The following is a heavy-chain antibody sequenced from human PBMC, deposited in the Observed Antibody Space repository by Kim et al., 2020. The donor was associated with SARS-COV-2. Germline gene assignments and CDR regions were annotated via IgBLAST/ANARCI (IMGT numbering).Heavy chain of an antibody. CDR1: GYTFRDYG. J-gene: IGHJ6*03. CDR3: ARTPRFGELLSVAPYHYY. CDR2: ISGYKGMT. V-gene: IGHV1-18*01. D-gene: IGHD3-10*01. Sequence: ASVKVSCKTSGYTFRDYGVNWVRQAPGQGLEWMGWISGYKGMTNYAQEFQGRVTVTTDTSTTTAYMELRSLRSDDTAVYYCARTPRFGELLSVAPYHYY.